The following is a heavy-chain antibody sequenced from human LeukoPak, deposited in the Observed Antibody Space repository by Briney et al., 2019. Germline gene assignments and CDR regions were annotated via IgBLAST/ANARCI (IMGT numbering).Heavy chain of an antibody. Sequence: SQTLSLTCTVSGGSISSGDYYWSWIRQPPGKDLEWIGYIYYSGSTYYNPSLKSRVTISVDTSKNQFSLKLSSVTAADTAVYYCARRMVTGYNWFDPWGQGTLVTVSS. V-gene: IGHV4-30-4*01. J-gene: IGHJ5*02. CDR1: GGSISSGDYY. CDR3: ARRMVTGYNWFDP. CDR2: IYYSGST. D-gene: IGHD2-21*02.